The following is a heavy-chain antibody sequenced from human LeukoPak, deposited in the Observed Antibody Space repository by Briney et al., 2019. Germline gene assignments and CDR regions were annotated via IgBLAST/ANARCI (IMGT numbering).Heavy chain of an antibody. CDR2: INPSGGST. J-gene: IGHJ3*02. CDR1: GYTFTSYY. CDR3: AIPMISI. V-gene: IGHV1-46*01. Sequence: ASVKVSCKASGYTFTSYYMHWVRQAPGQGLEWMGIINPSGGSTSYAQKFQGRVTMTTDTSTSTAYMELRSLRSDDTAVYYCAIPMISIWGQGTMVTVSS. D-gene: IGHD3/OR15-3a*01.